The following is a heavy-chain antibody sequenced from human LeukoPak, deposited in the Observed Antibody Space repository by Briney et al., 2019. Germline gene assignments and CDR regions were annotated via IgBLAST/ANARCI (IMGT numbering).Heavy chain of an antibody. Sequence: PSETLSLTCTVSGYSISSGYYWGWIRQPPGKGLEWIGSIYHSGSTYYNPSLKSRVTISVDTSKNQFSLKLSSVTAADTAVYYCARDGGTVGATTGYWGQGTLVTVSS. CDR1: GYSISSGYY. CDR2: IYHSGST. D-gene: IGHD1-26*01. J-gene: IGHJ4*02. CDR3: ARDGGTVGATTGY. V-gene: IGHV4-38-2*02.